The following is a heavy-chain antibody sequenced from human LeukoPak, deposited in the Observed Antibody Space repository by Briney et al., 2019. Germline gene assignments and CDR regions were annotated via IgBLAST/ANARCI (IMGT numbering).Heavy chain of an antibody. CDR3: ARALGTVTTLGYNWFDP. Sequence: SQTLSLTCAISGDSVSSNSAAWNWIRQSPSRGLEWLGRTYYRSKWSNDYAVSVKSRVIINTDTSKNQFSLKLSSVTAADTAVYYCARALGTVTTLGYNWFDPWGQGTLVTVSS. V-gene: IGHV6-1*01. D-gene: IGHD4-17*01. J-gene: IGHJ5*02. CDR1: GDSVSSNSAA. CDR2: TYYRSKWSN.